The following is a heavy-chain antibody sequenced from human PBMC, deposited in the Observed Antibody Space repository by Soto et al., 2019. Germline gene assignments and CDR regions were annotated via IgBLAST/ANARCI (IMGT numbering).Heavy chain of an antibody. Sequence: GGSLRLSCATSGFTFTTFHMSWVRQAPGKGLEWVANIKKDGSEQNYVDSVKGRFSISRDNVRNSLYLQMNSLRVEDTAVYYCVRDARGEDTPYNWFGPWGQGALVTVSS. CDR2: IKKDGSEQ. D-gene: IGHD3-10*01. CDR3: VRDARGEDTPYNWFGP. J-gene: IGHJ5*02. V-gene: IGHV3-7*01. CDR1: GFTFTTFH.